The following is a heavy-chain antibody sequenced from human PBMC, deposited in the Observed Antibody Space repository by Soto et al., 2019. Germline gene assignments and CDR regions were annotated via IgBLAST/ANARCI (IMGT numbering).Heavy chain of an antibody. V-gene: IGHV4-59*08. CDR3: ARHAVRGNRAFDI. CDR2: IYYSGNT. D-gene: IGHD3-10*01. Sequence: QVQLQESGPGLLKPSETLSLTCTVSGGSISSYYWSWIRQPPGKGLEWIGYIYYSGNTNYNPSLTSRVTISVGTSRTQFSLKLSSVTAADTAVYYCARHAVRGNRAFDIWGQGTMVPVSS. J-gene: IGHJ3*02. CDR1: GGSISSYY.